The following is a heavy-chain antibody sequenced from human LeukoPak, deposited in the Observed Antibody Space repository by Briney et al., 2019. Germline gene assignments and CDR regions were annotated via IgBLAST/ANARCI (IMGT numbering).Heavy chain of an antibody. CDR2: INTNSGGT. J-gene: IGHJ4*02. V-gene: IGHV1-2*02. Sequence: AAVTVCCKSAGYTFTDCHLHLMRQPPAQGLERKWWINTNSGGTSYAQKFQGRVTMTWDTSISTVYMELSRLLSDDTAVYYCARGKYSPAGRLIDYWGQGTLVTVSS. CDR1: GYTFTDCH. CDR3: ARGKYSPAGRLIDY. D-gene: IGHD6-13*01.